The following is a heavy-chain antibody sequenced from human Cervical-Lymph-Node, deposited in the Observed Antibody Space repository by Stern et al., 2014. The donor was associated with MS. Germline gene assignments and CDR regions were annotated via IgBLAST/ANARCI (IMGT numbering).Heavy chain of an antibody. V-gene: IGHV4-31*03. CDR3: ARSDRLWGSFDY. Sequence: VQLEESGPGLVKPSQTLSLTCTVSGGSISSGRYYWSCIRQHPGKGLEWIGYVHYSGSTYYNPSLQSRVTISVDTSKNQFSLKLNSVTAADTAVYYCARSDRLWGSFDYWGQGTLVTVSS. D-gene: IGHD3-16*01. J-gene: IGHJ4*02. CDR1: GGSISSGRYY. CDR2: VHYSGST.